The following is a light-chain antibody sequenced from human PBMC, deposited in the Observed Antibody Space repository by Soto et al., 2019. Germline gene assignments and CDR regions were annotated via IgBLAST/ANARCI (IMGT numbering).Light chain of an antibody. J-gene: IGLJ1*01. CDR1: SSNIGGNS. CDR2: DDD. CDR3: GSWDSSLSAYV. V-gene: IGLV1-51*01. Sequence: QSALTQPPSVSAAPGQMVTISCSGSSSNIGGNSVSWYQQLPGTAPKLLIYDDDKRPSGIPDRFSGSKSGTSATLGITGFQTGDEADHYCGSWDSSLSAYVFGTGTKVTVL.